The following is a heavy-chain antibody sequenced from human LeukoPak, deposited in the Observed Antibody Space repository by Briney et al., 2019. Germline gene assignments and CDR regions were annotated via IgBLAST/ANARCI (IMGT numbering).Heavy chain of an antibody. J-gene: IGHJ4*02. V-gene: IGHV1-69*13. CDR1: GGTFSRYA. CDR3: ARGSYYDFWSGPIIRPYYFDY. CDR2: IIPIFGTA. Sequence: ASVKVSCKASGGTFSRYAISWVRQAPGQGLEWMGGIIPIFGTANYAQKFQGRVTITADESTSTAYMELSSLRSEDTAVYYCARGSYYDFWSGPIIRPYYFDYWGQGTLVTVSS. D-gene: IGHD3-3*01.